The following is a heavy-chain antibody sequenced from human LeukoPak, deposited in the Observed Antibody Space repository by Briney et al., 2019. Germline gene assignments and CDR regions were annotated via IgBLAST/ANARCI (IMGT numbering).Heavy chain of an antibody. CDR3: AKDRGSGGYYYYGMDV. Sequence: PGGSLRLSCAASGFTFSDYYMSWIRQAPGKGLEWVSTIGGSSVSTYNADSVKGRFTISRDNSKNTLYLQMNSLRAEDTAVYYCAKDRGSGGYYYYGMDVWGQGTTVTVSS. V-gene: IGHV3-23*01. CDR1: GFTFSDYY. D-gene: IGHD6-25*01. CDR2: IGGSSVST. J-gene: IGHJ6*02.